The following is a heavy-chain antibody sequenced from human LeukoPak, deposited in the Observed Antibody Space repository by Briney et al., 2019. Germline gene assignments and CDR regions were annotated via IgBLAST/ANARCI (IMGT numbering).Heavy chain of an antibody. V-gene: IGHV3-7*01. Sequence: GGSLRLSCAASGFTFSSYWMSWVRQAPGKGLEWVANIKQDESEKYYVDSVKGRFTISRDNAKNSLYLQMNSLRAEDTAVYYCARHGVEMATIWGAFDIWGQGTMVTVSS. CDR3: ARHGVEMATIWGAFDI. CDR2: IKQDESEK. J-gene: IGHJ3*02. D-gene: IGHD5-24*01. CDR1: GFTFSSYW.